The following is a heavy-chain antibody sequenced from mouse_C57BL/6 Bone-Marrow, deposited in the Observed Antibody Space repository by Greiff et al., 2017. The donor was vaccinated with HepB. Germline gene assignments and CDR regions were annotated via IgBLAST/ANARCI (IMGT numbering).Heavy chain of an antibody. J-gene: IGHJ4*01. CDR2: ISSGGSYT. CDR1: GFTFSSYG. V-gene: IGHV5-6*01. CDR3: ARSSMDY. Sequence: EVHLVESGGDLVKPGGSLKLSCAASGFTFSSYGMSWVRRTPDKRLEWVATISSGGSYTYYPDSVKGRFTISRDNAKNTLYLQMSSLKSEDTAMYYCARSSMDYWGQGTSVTVSS.